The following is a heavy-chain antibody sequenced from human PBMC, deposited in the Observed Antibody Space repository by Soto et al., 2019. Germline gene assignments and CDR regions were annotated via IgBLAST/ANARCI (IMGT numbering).Heavy chain of an antibody. Sequence: GGSLRLSCAASGFTFSSYAMHWVRQAPGKGLAWVAVISYDGSNKYYADSVKGRFTISRDNSKNTHYLQMNSLTAEDTAVYYCARGASSYYYEVPPQYYFDCWGQGTLVTVSS. D-gene: IGHD3-22*01. V-gene: IGHV3-30-3*01. CDR3: ARGASSYYYEVPPQYYFDC. J-gene: IGHJ4*02. CDR2: ISYDGSNK. CDR1: GFTFSSYA.